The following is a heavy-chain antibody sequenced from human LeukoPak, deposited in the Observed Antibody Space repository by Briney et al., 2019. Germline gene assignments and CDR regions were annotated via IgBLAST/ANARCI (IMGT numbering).Heavy chain of an antibody. Sequence: ASVKVSCKASGYTFTGYHMHWVRQAPGQGLEWMGRINPNSGDTNYAQKFQGRVTMTRDTSISTAYMELRSLRSDDTAVYYCARASTDYWGQGTLVTVSS. CDR1: GYTFTGYH. V-gene: IGHV1-2*06. D-gene: IGHD5/OR15-5a*01. CDR3: ARASTDY. CDR2: INPNSGDT. J-gene: IGHJ4*02.